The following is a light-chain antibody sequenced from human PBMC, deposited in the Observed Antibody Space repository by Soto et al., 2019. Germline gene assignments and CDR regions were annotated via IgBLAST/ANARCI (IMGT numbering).Light chain of an antibody. CDR3: QQYGDSPQT. CDR1: QSVRSSY. CDR2: DAS. V-gene: IGKV3-20*01. J-gene: IGKJ5*01. Sequence: ENVLTQSPGTLSLSPGERATLSCRASQSVRSSYLAWYQQKPGQAPRLLLYDASSRATGIPDRFSGSGSGTDFTLSIDRLEPEDFAVYYRQQYGDSPQTFGQGTRLEI.